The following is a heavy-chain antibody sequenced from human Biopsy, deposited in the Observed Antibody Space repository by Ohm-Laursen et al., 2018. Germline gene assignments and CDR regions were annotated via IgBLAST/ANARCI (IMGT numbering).Heavy chain of an antibody. D-gene: IGHD1-26*01. Sequence: RSLRLSCSASGFTFNAYWMYWVRQAPGRGLEWVAAVSSDGKNKHYADSVQGRFTISRDNSKNTVDLQMNSLRAEDTAVYYCAKGLYSGSYYYDSWGQGTLVTVSS. CDR2: VSSDGKNK. V-gene: IGHV3-30*18. CDR3: AKGLYSGSYYYDS. J-gene: IGHJ4*02. CDR1: GFTFNAYW.